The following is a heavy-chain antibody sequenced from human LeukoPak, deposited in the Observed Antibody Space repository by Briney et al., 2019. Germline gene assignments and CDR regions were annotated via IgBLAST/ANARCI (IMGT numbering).Heavy chain of an antibody. J-gene: IGHJ3*02. CDR3: AREDVAASAGAFDI. CDR1: GYTFTGYY. V-gene: IGHV1-2*02. Sequence: ASVKVSCKASGYTFTGYYMHWVRQAPGQGLEWMGWINPNSGGTNYAQKFQGRVTMTRDTYNSPAYMEPSRLRSDDTAVYYCAREDVAASAGAFDIWGQGTMVTVSS. CDR2: INPNSGGT. D-gene: IGHD6-13*01.